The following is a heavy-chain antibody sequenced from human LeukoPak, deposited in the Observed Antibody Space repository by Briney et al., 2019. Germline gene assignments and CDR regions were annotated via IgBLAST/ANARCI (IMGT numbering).Heavy chain of an antibody. Sequence: PGGSLRLSCAASGFTFSTYWMNWVRPAPGEGLVWVSRVNNDGNSTSYADSVKGRLTISRDNTKNTPYLQMNSQRTEDTAVYYCARDLNDLLQNYRSTWYPADYWDQGTLVTVSS. J-gene: IGHJ4*02. CDR2: VNNDGNST. V-gene: IGHV3-74*01. CDR3: ARDLNDLLQNYRSTWYPADY. D-gene: IGHD6-13*01. CDR1: GFTFSTYW.